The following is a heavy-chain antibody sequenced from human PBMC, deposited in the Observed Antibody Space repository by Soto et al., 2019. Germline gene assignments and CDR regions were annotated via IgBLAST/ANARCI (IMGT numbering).Heavy chain of an antibody. V-gene: IGHV4-30-2*01. J-gene: IGHJ4*02. D-gene: IGHD4-17*01. CDR1: GGSISCGGYS. CDR3: ARATVTRVDY. Sequence: QLQLQESGSGLVKPSQTLSLTCAVSGGSISCGGYSWSWIRQPAGQGLEWIGYIYHSGSTYYNPSLKSRVTIAVDRSKNQFSLKLSSVTAADTAVYYCARATVTRVDYWGQGTLVTVSS. CDR2: IYHSGST.